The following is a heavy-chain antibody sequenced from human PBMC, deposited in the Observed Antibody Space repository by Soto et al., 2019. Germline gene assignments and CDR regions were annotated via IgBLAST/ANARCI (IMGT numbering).Heavy chain of an antibody. V-gene: IGHV4-34*01. CDR3: ARGRVEYFYGSGSYDFDY. CDR1: GGSFSGYY. D-gene: IGHD3-10*01. CDR2: INHSGST. Sequence: SETLSLTCAVYGGSFSGYYWGWIRQPPGKGLEWIGEINHSGSTNYNPSLKSRVTISVDTSKNQFSLKLSSVTAADTAVYYCARGRVEYFYGSGSYDFDYWGQGTLVTVSS. J-gene: IGHJ4*02.